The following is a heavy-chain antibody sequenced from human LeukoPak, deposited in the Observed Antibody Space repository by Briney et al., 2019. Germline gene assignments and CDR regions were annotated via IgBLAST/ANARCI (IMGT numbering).Heavy chain of an antibody. Sequence: PSETLSLTCTVSGGSISRGGYYWSWIRQHPGKGLQWIGYIYYSGSTYYNPSLKSRVTISVDTSKNQFSLKLSSVTAADTAVYYGARVAASPRFYYYDSSGYFDYWGQGTLVTVSS. CDR1: GGSISRGGYY. J-gene: IGHJ4*02. CDR2: IYYSGST. V-gene: IGHV4-31*03. CDR3: ARVAASPRFYYYDSSGYFDY. D-gene: IGHD3-22*01.